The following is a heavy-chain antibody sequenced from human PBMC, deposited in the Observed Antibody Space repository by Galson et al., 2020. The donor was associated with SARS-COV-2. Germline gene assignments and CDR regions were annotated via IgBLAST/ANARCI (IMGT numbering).Heavy chain of an antibody. CDR3: ARPTGYGDYHDAFDI. CDR1: GFTFSDYY. CDR2: ISSSGSTI. Sequence: TGGSLRLSCAASGFTFSDYYMSWIRQAPGKGLEWVSYISSSGSTIYYADSVKGRFTISRDNAKNSLYLQMNSLRAEDTAVYYCARPTGYGDYHDAFDIWGQGTMVTVSS. D-gene: IGHD4-17*01. J-gene: IGHJ3*02. V-gene: IGHV3-11*01.